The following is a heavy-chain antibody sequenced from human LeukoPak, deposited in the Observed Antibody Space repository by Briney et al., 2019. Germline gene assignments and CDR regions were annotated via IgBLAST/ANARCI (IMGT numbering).Heavy chain of an antibody. CDR3: ARAPPYPHAFDI. D-gene: IGHD2-2*02. CDR2: IYYSGIT. V-gene: IGHV4-59*01. CDR1: GGSISSYY. Sequence: KPSETLSLTCTVSGGSISSYYWSWIRQPPGKGLEWIGYIYYSGITNYNPSLKSRVTISVDTSKNQFSLKLSSVTAADPAVFYCARAPPYPHAFDIWGQGTMVTVSS. J-gene: IGHJ3*02.